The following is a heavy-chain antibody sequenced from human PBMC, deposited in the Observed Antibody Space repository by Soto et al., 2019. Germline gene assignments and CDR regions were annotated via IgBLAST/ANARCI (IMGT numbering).Heavy chain of an antibody. Sequence: QVQLVESGGGVVQPGRSLRLSCAASGFTFSSYGMHWVRQAPGKGLGWVAVISYDGSNKYYADSVKGRFTISRDNSKNTLYLQMNSLRAEDTAVYYCAKIGGSYYVPYFDYWGQGTLVTVSS. CDR1: GFTFSSYG. CDR2: ISYDGSNK. V-gene: IGHV3-30*18. D-gene: IGHD1-26*01. CDR3: AKIGGSYYVPYFDY. J-gene: IGHJ4*02.